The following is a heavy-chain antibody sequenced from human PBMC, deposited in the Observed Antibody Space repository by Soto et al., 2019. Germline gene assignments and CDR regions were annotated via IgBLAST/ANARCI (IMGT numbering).Heavy chain of an antibody. CDR2: INPSGGST. J-gene: IGHJ4*02. CDR3: ARDSRVGATGDYFDY. V-gene: IGHV1-46*01. CDR1: GYTFTSYY. D-gene: IGHD1-26*01. Sequence: QVQLVQSGAEVKKPGASVKVSCKASGYTFTSYYMHWVRQAPGQGLEWMGIINPSGGSTSYAQKFQGRVTITRDTSTSTVYMELSSLRSEDTAVYYCARDSRVGATGDYFDYWGQGTLVTVSS.